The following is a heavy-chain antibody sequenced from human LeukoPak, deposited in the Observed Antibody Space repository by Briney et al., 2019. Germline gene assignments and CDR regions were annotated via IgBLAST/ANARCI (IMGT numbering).Heavy chain of an antibody. CDR2: IKQDGSDK. Sequence: PGGSLRLSCAASGFTFSSYWMSWVRQAPGKGLEWVANIKQDGSDKYYVDSVKGRFTISRDNAKNSLYLQMNSLRAEDTAVYYCARYYDFWSGYLDYWGQGTLVTVSS. J-gene: IGHJ4*02. CDR3: ARYYDFWSGYLDY. D-gene: IGHD3-3*01. CDR1: GFTFSSYW. V-gene: IGHV3-7*01.